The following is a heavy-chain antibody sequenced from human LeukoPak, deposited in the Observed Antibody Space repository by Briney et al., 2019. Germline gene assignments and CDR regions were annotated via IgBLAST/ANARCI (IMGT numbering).Heavy chain of an antibody. CDR2: ISSSGSTI. J-gene: IGHJ5*02. Sequence: GGSLRLSCAASGFTFSDYYMSWIRQASGKGLEWVSYISSSGSTIYYADSVKGRFTISRDNAKNSLYLQMNSLRAEDTAVYYCARTVVAARPNRWFDPWGQGTLVTVSS. D-gene: IGHD6-6*01. CDR3: ARTVVAARPNRWFDP. V-gene: IGHV3-11*01. CDR1: GFTFSDYY.